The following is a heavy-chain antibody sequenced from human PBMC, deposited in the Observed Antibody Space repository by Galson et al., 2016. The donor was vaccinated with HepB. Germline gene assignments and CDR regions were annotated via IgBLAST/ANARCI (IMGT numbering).Heavy chain of an antibody. CDR2: IHTGGST. V-gene: IGHV3-53*01. CDR1: GFTLNSYA. J-gene: IGHJ4*02. Sequence: SLRLSCAASGFTLNSYAMHWVRRAPGKGLEWVSVIHTGGSTYYADSVKGRFTISRDNSKNTLYPQMNSLRAEDTAVYYCALGTGIGWYGADWGQGTLVTVSS. CDR3: ALGTGIGWYGAD. D-gene: IGHD6-19*01.